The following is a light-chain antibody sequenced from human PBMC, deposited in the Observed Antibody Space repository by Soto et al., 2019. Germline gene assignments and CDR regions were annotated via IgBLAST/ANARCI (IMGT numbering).Light chain of an antibody. Sequence: IRMTQSPSSFSASPGDRATITCRASQTISSWLAWYQQKRGKAPKIXIYKASTLKSGVPSRFSGSGSGTEFTLTISSLQPDDFETYYCQHYNRYSEAFGQGTKVDIK. CDR2: KAS. CDR1: QTISSW. V-gene: IGKV1-5*03. CDR3: QHYNRYSEA. J-gene: IGKJ1*01.